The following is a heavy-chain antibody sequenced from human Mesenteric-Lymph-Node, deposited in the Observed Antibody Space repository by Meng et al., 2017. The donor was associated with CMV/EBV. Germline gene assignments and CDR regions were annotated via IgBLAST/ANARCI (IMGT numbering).Heavy chain of an antibody. V-gene: IGHV1-69*10. CDR1: GYTFSSYG. CDR2: IIPILGIA. J-gene: IGHJ6*02. D-gene: IGHD6-13*01. Sequence: SVKVSCKPSGYTFSSYGISWVRQAPGQGLEWMGGIIPILGIANYAQKFQGRVTITADKSTSTAYMELSSLRSEDTAVYYCARSILPSGYSSSWYRGYYYYYGMDVWGQGTTVTVSS. CDR3: ARSILPSGYSSSWYRGYYYYYGMDV.